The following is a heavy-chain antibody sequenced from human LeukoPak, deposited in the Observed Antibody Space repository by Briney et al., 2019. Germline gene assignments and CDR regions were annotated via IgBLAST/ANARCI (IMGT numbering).Heavy chain of an antibody. Sequence: SETLSLTCAVYGGSFSGYYWSWIRQPPGKGLEWIGEINHSGGTNYNPSLKSRVTISVDTSKNRFSLKLSSVTAADTAVYYCARGGGVWWLRAPFDYWGQGTLVTVSS. D-gene: IGHD5-12*01. CDR1: GGSFSGYY. J-gene: IGHJ4*02. CDR2: INHSGGT. CDR3: ARGGGVWWLRAPFDY. V-gene: IGHV4-34*01.